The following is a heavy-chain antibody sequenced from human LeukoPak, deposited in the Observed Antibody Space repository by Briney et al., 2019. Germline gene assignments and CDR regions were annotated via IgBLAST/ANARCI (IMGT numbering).Heavy chain of an antibody. CDR1: GYTFTNFG. Sequence: ASVKVSCKTSGYTFTNFGVSWVRQAPGQGLEWMGWISVYNGNADYAQKFKGRVTMTTDTSTTTAYMELRSPRSDDTAVYYCASSPKPNWNYVPLYYYYYMDVWGKGTTVTVSS. D-gene: IGHD1-7*01. J-gene: IGHJ6*03. V-gene: IGHV1-18*01. CDR3: ASSPKPNWNYVPLYYYYYMDV. CDR2: ISVYNGNA.